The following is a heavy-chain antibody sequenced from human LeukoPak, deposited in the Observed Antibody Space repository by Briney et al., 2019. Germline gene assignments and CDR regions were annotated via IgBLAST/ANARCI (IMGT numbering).Heavy chain of an antibody. CDR1: GFTFSSYS. D-gene: IGHD2-2*02. J-gene: IGHJ4*02. V-gene: IGHV3-48*01. Sequence: GGSLRLSCAASGFTFSSYSMNWFRQAPGKGLEWVSYISSSSSTIYYADSVKGRFTISRDNAKNSLYLQMNSLRAEDTAVYYCARGILGYCSSTSCYRGNTNFDYWGQGTLVTVSS. CDR2: ISSSSSTI. CDR3: ARGILGYCSSTSCYRGNTNFDY.